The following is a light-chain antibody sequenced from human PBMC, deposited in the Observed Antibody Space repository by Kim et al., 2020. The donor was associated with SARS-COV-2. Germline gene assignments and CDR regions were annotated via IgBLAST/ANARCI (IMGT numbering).Light chain of an antibody. CDR2: WAS. CDR3: QQSYSTPPT. CDR1: QSVSYSSNNENY. V-gene: IGKV4-1*01. Sequence: DIVMTQSPDSLAVSLGERATINCKSSQSVSYSSNNENYLAWYQQKPGQPPKLLISWASTRESGVPDLFSGSGSGTDFTLTISSLQAEDVAVYYCQQSYSTPPTFGQGTRLEIK. J-gene: IGKJ5*01.